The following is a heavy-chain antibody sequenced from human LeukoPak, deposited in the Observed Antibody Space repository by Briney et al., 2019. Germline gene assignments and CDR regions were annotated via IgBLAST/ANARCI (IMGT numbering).Heavy chain of an antibody. CDR2: IIPIFGTA. D-gene: IGHD2-2*01. CDR3: ARGCSSTSCPGGFDY. CDR1: GGTFSSYA. J-gene: IGHJ4*02. V-gene: IGHV1-69*01. Sequence: ASVKVSCKASGGTFSSYAISWVRQAPGQGLEWMGGIIPIFGTANYAQKFQGRVTITADESTSTAYMELSSLGSEDTAVYYCARGCSSTSCPGGFDYWGQGTLVTVSS.